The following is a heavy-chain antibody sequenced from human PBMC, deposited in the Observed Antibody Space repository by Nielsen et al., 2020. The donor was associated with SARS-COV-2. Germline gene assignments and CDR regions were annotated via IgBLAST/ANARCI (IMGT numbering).Heavy chain of an antibody. D-gene: IGHD2-2*01. J-gene: IGHJ4*02. Sequence: WIRQPPGKGLGWVSSISSSSSYIYYADSVKGRFTISRDNAKNSLYLQMNSLRAEDTAVYYCARDRPARGGYCSSTSCYGFDYWGQGTLVTVSS. CDR2: ISSSSSYI. V-gene: IGHV3-21*01. CDR3: ARDRPARGGYCSSTSCYGFDY.